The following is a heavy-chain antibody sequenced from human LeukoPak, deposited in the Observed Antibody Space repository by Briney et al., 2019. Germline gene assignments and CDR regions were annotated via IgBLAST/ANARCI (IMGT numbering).Heavy chain of an antibody. CDR2: MSTGGGTL. J-gene: IGHJ4*02. D-gene: IGHD1-26*01. CDR3: AREMGATDWEIDY. CDR1: GFTFSSYW. Sequence: GGSLRLSCAASGFTFSSYWMSWVRQTPGKGLEWVSYMSTGGGTLYADSVKGRFTISRDNAKNSLFLEMSSLRAEDTAVYYCAREMGATDWEIDYWGQGTLVTVSA. V-gene: IGHV3-48*04.